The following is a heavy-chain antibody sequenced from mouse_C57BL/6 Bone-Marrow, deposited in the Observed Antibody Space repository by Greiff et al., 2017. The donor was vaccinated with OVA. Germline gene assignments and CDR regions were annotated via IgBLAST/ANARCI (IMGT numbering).Heavy chain of an antibody. CDR1: GYTFTGYW. CDR3: ARGDYYGGSWYFDV. J-gene: IGHJ1*01. V-gene: IGHV1-9*01. CDR2: IFPGSGST. D-gene: IGHD1-1*01. Sequence: QVQLQQSGAELVKPGASVKVSCKASGYTFTGYWIDWVKQRPGHGLEWIGEIFPGSGSTNYNEKFKGKATFTADTSSNTAYMQLSSLTTEDSAIYYGARGDYYGGSWYFDVGGSGTAVTVSA.